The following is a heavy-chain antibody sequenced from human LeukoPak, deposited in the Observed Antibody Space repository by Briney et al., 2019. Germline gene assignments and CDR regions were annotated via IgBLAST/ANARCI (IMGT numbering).Heavy chain of an antibody. CDR1: GFTFSSYA. CDR2: IKQDGSEI. Sequence: GGSLRLSCAASGFTFSSYAMHWVRQAPGKGLEWVANIKQDGSEIYYVDSVKGRFTISRDNAKNSLYLQMNSLRAGDTAVYYCGRGMDVWGQGTTVTVSS. V-gene: IGHV3-7*04. J-gene: IGHJ6*02. CDR3: GRGMDV.